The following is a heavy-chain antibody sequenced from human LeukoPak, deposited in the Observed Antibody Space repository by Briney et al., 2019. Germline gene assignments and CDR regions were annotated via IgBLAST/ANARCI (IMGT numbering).Heavy chain of an antibody. Sequence: PGGSLRLSCAASGFTFSSYGMHWVRQAPGKGLEWVAFIRYDESNKYYADSVKGRFTISRDNAKNTLYLQMNSLRAEDTAVYYCARGTLDIPGEHGAFDYWGQGTLVTVSS. J-gene: IGHJ4*02. V-gene: IGHV3-30*02. D-gene: IGHD5-12*01. CDR3: ARGTLDIPGEHGAFDY. CDR1: GFTFSSYG. CDR2: IRYDESNK.